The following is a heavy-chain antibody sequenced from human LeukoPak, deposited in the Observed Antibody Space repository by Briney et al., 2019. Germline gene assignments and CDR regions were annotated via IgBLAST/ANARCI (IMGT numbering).Heavy chain of an antibody. V-gene: IGHV1-46*01. D-gene: IGHD1-26*01. Sequence: ASVKVSCKASGYTFTSYYFHWVRQAPGQGLEWMGIINPSGGTTSYAQKFQGRVTMTRDTSTSTVYMEVSSLRSEDTAVYYCARDPGSYRSFDIWGQGTMVTASS. CDR2: INPSGGTT. CDR3: ARDPGSYRSFDI. CDR1: GYTFTSYY. J-gene: IGHJ3*02.